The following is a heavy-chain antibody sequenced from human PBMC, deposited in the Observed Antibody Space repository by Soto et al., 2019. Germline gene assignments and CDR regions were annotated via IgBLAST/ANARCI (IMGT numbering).Heavy chain of an antibody. V-gene: IGHV1-2*04. D-gene: IGHD2-8*01. CDR2: INPKSGGT. J-gene: IGHJ6*02. CDR1: GYSFTDYH. Sequence: ASVKVSCKASGYSFTDYHIHWVRQAPGQGLEWLGRINPKSGGTSTAQKFQGWVTMTRDRSISTVYMELTRLRSDDTAVYFCTRGHSTDCSNGVCSFFYNHEMDVWGQGTTVTVSS. CDR3: TRGHSTDCSNGVCSFFYNHEMDV.